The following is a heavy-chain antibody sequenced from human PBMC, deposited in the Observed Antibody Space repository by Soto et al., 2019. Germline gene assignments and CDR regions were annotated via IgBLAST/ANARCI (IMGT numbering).Heavy chain of an antibody. J-gene: IGHJ4*02. Sequence: SETLSLTCTVSGGSISSSSYYWGWIRQPPGKGLEWIGSIYYSGSTYYNPSLKSRVTISEDTSKNQFSLKLSSVTAADTAVYYCARHKGNDGYNYYFDYWGQGTLVTVSS. D-gene: IGHD5-12*01. CDR3: ARHKGNDGYNYYFDY. CDR2: IYYSGST. V-gene: IGHV4-39*01. CDR1: GGSISSSSYY.